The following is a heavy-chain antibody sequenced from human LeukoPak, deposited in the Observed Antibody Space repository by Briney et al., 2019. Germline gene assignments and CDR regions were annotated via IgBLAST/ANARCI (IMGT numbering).Heavy chain of an antibody. J-gene: IGHJ4*02. V-gene: IGHV3-66*01. D-gene: IGHD2-21*02. CDR1: GFTVSTYY. Sequence: QPGGSLRLSCVASGFTVSTYYMSWVRQAPGEGLEWVSVIYSDDNTYYADSVKGRFTISRDSSMNTLYLQMNSLRAEDTAVYFCARGGGAFCGNDCYRNFDFWGQGTLVTVSS. CDR2: IYSDDNT. CDR3: ARGGGAFCGNDCYRNFDF.